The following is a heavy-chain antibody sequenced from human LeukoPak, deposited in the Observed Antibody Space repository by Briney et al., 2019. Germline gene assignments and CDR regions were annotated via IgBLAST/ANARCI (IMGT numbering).Heavy chain of an antibody. V-gene: IGHV3-30*18. Sequence: TGGSLRLSCAASGFTFSSYGMHWVRQAPGKGLEWVAVISYDGSNKYYADSVKGRFTISRDNSKNTLYLQMNSLRAEDTAVYYCAKDRRPAVTGTPYYYYGMDVWGQGTTVTVSS. CDR3: AKDRRPAVTGTPYYYYGMDV. CDR2: ISYDGSNK. D-gene: IGHD1-20*01. J-gene: IGHJ6*02. CDR1: GFTFSSYG.